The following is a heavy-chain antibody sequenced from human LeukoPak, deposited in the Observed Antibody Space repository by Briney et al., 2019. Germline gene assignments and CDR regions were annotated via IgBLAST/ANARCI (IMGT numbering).Heavy chain of an antibody. V-gene: IGHV3-21*01. CDR2: ISSTSAYI. CDR1: GFALKSYS. J-gene: IGHJ4*02. Sequence: PGGSLRLSCAGSGFALKSYSLTWVCQAPGKGLEWVSSISSTSAYIHYADSVKGRFTIFKDNAKNSLLLQMNSLRVEDTAVYYCVRDFPPGSGDWGFDSWGQGTPLTVSS. D-gene: IGHD3-10*01. CDR3: VRDFPPGSGDWGFDS.